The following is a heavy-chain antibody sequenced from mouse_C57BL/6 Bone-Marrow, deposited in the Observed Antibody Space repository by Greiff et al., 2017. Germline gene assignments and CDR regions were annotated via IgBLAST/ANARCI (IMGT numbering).Heavy chain of an antibody. Sequence: QVQLQQPGAELVKPGASVKLSCKASGYTFTSYWMHWVKQRPGQGLEWIGMIHPNSGSTNYNEKFKSKATLTVDKSSSTAYMQLSSLTSEDSAVYYCARDGGLYYFDYWGQGTTLTVSS. CDR1: GYTFTSYW. V-gene: IGHV1-64*01. CDR2: IHPNSGST. J-gene: IGHJ2*01. CDR3: ARDGGLYYFDY. D-gene: IGHD1-1*02.